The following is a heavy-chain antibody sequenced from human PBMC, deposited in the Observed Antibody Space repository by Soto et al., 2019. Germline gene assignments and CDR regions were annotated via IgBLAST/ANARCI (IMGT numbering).Heavy chain of an antibody. CDR1: GCSISSYY. CDR2: IYYSGNT. Sequence: PSETLSLTCTFSGCSISSYYWSLIRQPPGKGLEWIGYIYYSGNTNYNPSLKSRVTISVDTSKNQFSLKLNSVTAADTAVYYCALQLGYCSTTSCYPYFQHWGQGTLVTVSS. J-gene: IGHJ1*01. V-gene: IGHV4-59*01. D-gene: IGHD2-2*01. CDR3: ALQLGYCSTTSCYPYFQH.